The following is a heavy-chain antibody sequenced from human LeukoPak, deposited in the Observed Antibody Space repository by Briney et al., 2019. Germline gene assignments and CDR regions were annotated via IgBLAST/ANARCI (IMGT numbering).Heavy chain of an antibody. CDR1: RGSISSGDYY. Sequence: PSETLSLTCTVSRGSISSGDYYCSWIRQPPGKGLGWIGYIYYSGSTYYNPSLKSRVTISVDTSKNQFSLKLSSVTAADTAVYYCARTGGYYYDSSGYYYGYWGQGTLVTVSS. J-gene: IGHJ4*02. CDR3: ARTGGYYYDSSGYYYGY. CDR2: IYYSGST. D-gene: IGHD3-22*01. V-gene: IGHV4-30-4*01.